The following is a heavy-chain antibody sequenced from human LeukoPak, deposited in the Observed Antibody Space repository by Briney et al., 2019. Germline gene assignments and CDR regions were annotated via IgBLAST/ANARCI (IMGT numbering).Heavy chain of an antibody. CDR3: AKARSPHDFWRGFGY. CDR1: GFTFTGFG. J-gene: IGHJ4*02. Sequence: GGSLRLSCAASGFTFTGFGMHWVRQAPGKGLERVAVISSDGSSIYYADSVKGRFTISRDNSKNTVSLQMNRLRPGDTAVYYCAKARSPHDFWRGFGYWGQGALVTVSS. V-gene: IGHV3-30*18. D-gene: IGHD3-3*01. CDR2: ISSDGSSI.